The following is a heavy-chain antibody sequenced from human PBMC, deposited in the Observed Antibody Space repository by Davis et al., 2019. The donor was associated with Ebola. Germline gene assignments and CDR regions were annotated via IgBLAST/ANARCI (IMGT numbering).Heavy chain of an antibody. D-gene: IGHD3-22*01. J-gene: IGHJ5*02. CDR1: GFTFGYYA. CDR3: TRVKDKSGYYYGAMGS. CDR2: IRSKRYDGTT. V-gene: IGHV3-49*04. Sequence: GESLKISCTTSGFTFGYYAMTWVRQAPGKGLEWVGFIRSKRYDGTTQYAASMKGRFTISRDDSKSIAYLQINSLKTEDTAVYYCTRVKDKSGYYYGAMGSWGQGTLVTVSS.